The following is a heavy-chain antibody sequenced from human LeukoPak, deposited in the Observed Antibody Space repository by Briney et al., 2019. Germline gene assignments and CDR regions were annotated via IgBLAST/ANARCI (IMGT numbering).Heavy chain of an antibody. CDR3: ARGGPYYYDSSFDY. CDR2: IIPILGIA. V-gene: IGHV1-69*04. Sequence: ASVKVSCKASGGTFSSYAISWVRQAPGQGLEWMGRIIPILGIANYAQKFQGRVTTTADKSTSTAYMELSSLRSEDTAVYYCARGGPYYYDSSFDYWGQGTLITVSS. J-gene: IGHJ4*02. D-gene: IGHD3-22*01. CDR1: GGTFSSYA.